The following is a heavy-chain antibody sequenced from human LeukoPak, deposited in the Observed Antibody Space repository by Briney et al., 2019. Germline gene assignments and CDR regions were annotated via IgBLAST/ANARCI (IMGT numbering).Heavy chain of an antibody. J-gene: IGHJ3*02. D-gene: IGHD2-8*01. CDR1: GGSISISSYY. CDR3: ASQWTIFDAFDI. Sequence: PSETLSLPCTVSGGSISISSYYWGWLRQPPGKGLEWIGNIFHSGSTHYNRSLKSRVTISVDTYNNLFSLKLSSVTAADRAVYYCASQWTIFDAFDIWGQGTMVTVSS. CDR2: IFHSGST. V-gene: IGHV4-39*07.